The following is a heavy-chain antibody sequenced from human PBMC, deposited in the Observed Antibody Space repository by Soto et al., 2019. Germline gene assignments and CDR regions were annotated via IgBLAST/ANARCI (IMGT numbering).Heavy chain of an antibody. J-gene: IGHJ4*02. CDR2: IYDSGST. CDR1: GGSISSSY. Sequence: LSLTCTVSGGSISSSYWSWIRQPPGKGLEWIGYIYDSGSTYYNSSLKSRVTMSVDTSKNQFSLKLSSVTAADTAVYYCARQLIYWVRRT. D-gene: IGHD6-13*01. V-gene: IGHV4-59*08. CDR3: ARQLIY.